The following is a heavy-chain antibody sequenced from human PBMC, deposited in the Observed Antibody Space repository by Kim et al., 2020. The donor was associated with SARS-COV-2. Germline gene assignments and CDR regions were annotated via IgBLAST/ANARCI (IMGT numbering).Heavy chain of an antibody. Sequence: SETLSLTCAVYGGSFSGYYWSWIRQPPGKGLEWIGEINHSGSTNYNPSLKSRVTISVDTSKNQFSLKLSSVTAADTAVYYCARFVVGTASGFDYWGQGTLVTVSS. CDR3: ARFVVGTASGFDY. V-gene: IGHV4-34*01. CDR1: GGSFSGYY. J-gene: IGHJ4*02. D-gene: IGHD2-15*01. CDR2: INHSGST.